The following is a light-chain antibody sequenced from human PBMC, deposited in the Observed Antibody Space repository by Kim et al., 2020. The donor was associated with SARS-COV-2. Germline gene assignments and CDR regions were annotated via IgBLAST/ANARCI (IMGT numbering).Light chain of an antibody. CDR2: AAS. Sequence: LSPCEQASLSCRASQSVSSSNLIWYQQKSGQAPSLLIYAASNMATGIPARFGGSGSGTDFTLTISSLEPEDFAVYDCQLRNNWPPTFGGGTKLEIK. J-gene: IGKJ4*01. CDR3: QLRNNWPPT. V-gene: IGKV3-11*01. CDR1: QSVSSSN.